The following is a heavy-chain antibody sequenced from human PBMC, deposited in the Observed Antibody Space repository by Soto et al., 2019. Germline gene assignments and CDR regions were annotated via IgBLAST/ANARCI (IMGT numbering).Heavy chain of an antibody. CDR3: ARVRSYSYGQGYGMDV. J-gene: IGHJ6*02. Sequence: EVQLVESGGGLVKPGGSLRLSCAASGFTFSTYSMNWVRQAPGKGLEWVSSISSSSGYIYYADSVKGRFTISRDDAKNSLSLQMNRLRAEDTDVYYCARVRSYSYGQGYGMDVWGQGTTVTVSS. V-gene: IGHV3-21*01. CDR2: ISSSSGYI. D-gene: IGHD5-18*01. CDR1: GFTFSTYS.